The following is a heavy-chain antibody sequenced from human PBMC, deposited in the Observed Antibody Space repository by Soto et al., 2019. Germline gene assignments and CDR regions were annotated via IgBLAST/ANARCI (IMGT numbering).Heavy chain of an antibody. CDR2: CSAYNGNT. Sequence: QVQLLQSGAEVKKPGASVKVSCKASCYTFTSYGISWVRQAPGQGLEWMGWCSAYNGNTNYAQKLQGRVTMTTYTSRSRAYMELRSLRSDDKAVYCCARDGGYSGSPLGLDCYGMDCWGQGTTVTVSS. V-gene: IGHV1-18*04. D-gene: IGHD1-26*01. CDR3: ARDGGYSGSPLGLDCYGMDC. J-gene: IGHJ6*02. CDR1: CYTFTSYG.